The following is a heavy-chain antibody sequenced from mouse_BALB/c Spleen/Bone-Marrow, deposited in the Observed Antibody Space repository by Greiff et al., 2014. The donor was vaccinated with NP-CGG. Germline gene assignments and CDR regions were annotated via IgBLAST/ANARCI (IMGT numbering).Heavy chain of an antibody. D-gene: IGHD2-1*01. CDR1: GYTFTRYW. J-gene: IGHJ3*01. Sequence: QVQLQQSGAELAKPGASVKMSCKASGYTFTRYWMHWVKQRPGKGLEWIGYITPSTGYTEYNQKFKDKATLTADKSSSTGYMQLSSLTSEDSAVYYCVGGNYYLAYWGQGTLVTVSA. CDR2: ITPSTGYT. CDR3: VGGNYYLAY. V-gene: IGHV1-7*01.